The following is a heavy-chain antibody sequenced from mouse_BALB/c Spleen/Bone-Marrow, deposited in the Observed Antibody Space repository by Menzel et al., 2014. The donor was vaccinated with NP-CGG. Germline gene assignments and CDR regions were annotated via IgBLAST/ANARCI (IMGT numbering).Heavy chain of an antibody. CDR2: IDPANGNT. CDR1: GFNIKDTY. Sequence: DVKLQESGADLVKPGASVKLSCTASGFNIKDTYMHWVKQRPEQGLEWIGRIDPANGNTKYDPKFQGKATITADTSSNTAYLQLSSLTSEDTAVYYCARGDYYGGSFFAYWGQGTLVTVSA. D-gene: IGHD1-1*01. CDR3: ARGDYYGGSFFAY. J-gene: IGHJ3*01. V-gene: IGHV14-3*02.